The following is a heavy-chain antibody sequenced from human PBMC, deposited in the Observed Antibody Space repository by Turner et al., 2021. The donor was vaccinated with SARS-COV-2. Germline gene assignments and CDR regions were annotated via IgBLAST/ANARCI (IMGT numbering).Heavy chain of an antibody. CDR2: ITSSSSYI. Sequence: EVQLVESGGGLVKPGGSLRLSCAASGFTFSNYSMSWVRQAPGKGLEWVAYITSSSSYIYYADSVKGRLTISRENAKNVLYLQMNSLRAEDTAVYYCARDHISAIRGSNISHNWFDPWGQGTLVTVSS. V-gene: IGHV3-21*02. D-gene: IGHD3-10*01. CDR1: GFTFSNYS. CDR3: ARDHISAIRGSNISHNWFDP. J-gene: IGHJ5*02.